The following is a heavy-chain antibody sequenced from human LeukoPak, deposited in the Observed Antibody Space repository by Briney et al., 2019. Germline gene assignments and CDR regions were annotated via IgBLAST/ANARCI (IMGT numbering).Heavy chain of an antibody. CDR3: TRVGSSGSVDY. CDR1: GFTFSDYY. CDR2: ISSRSSDT. D-gene: IGHD1-1*01. Sequence: GGSLRLSCAASGFTFSDYYMSWIRQAPGKGLEWVSYISSRSSDTNYADSVKGRFTISRDNAKNSLYLRMNSLRAEDTAVYYCTRVGSSGSVDYWGQGTLVTVSS. V-gene: IGHV3-11*06. J-gene: IGHJ4*02.